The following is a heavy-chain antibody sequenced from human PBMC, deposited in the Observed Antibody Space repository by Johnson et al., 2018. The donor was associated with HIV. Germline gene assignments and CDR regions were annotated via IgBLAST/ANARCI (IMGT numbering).Heavy chain of an antibody. CDR2: IGSAGDT. V-gene: IGHV3-13*01. D-gene: IGHD1-1*01. J-gene: IGHJ3*02. Sequence: VQLVESGGGVVQPGRSLRLSCAASGFTFISYAMHWVRQATGEGLEWVSAIGSAGDTYYPGSVKGRFTISRENAKNSLYLQMNSLRPEDTALYYCAKDVTGELDAFDILGQGTMVTVS. CDR1: GFTFISYA. CDR3: AKDVTGELDAFDI.